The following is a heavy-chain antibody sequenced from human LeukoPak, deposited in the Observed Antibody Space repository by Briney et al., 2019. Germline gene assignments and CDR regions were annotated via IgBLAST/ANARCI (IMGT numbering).Heavy chain of an antibody. Sequence: PGGSLRLSCAASGFTFSSYAMSWVRQAPGKGLEWVSAISGSGGSTYYADSVKGRFTISRDSSKNTLYLQMNSLRAEDTAVYYCAKVANPYYDFWSGYTYWFDPWGQGTLVTVSS. D-gene: IGHD3-3*01. CDR3: AKVANPYYDFWSGYTYWFDP. J-gene: IGHJ5*02. CDR2: ISGSGGST. CDR1: GFTFSSYA. V-gene: IGHV3-23*01.